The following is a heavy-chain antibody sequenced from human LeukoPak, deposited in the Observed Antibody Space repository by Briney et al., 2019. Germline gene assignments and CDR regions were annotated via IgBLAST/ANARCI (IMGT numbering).Heavy chain of an antibody. CDR2: IYYSGST. Sequence: SETLSLTCTVSGGSISSSSYYWGWFRQPPGKGLEWIGSIYYSGSTYYNPSLKSRVTISVDTSKNQFSLKLSSVTAADTAVYYCARRSADYYYYGMDVWGQGTTVTVSS. CDR3: ARRSADYYYYGMDV. V-gene: IGHV4-39*01. J-gene: IGHJ6*02. CDR1: GGSISSSSYY.